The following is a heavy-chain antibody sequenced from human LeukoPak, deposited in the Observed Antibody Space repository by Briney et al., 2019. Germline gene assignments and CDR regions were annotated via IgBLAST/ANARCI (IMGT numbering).Heavy chain of an antibody. Sequence: PGGSLRLSCAASGFTFSSYAMSWVRQAPGKGLEWVSAISGSGGSTYYADSVKGRFTITRDNSKNTLYLQMNSLRAEDTAVYYRAKDRCSSTSCHPPRWGQGTLVTVSS. CDR3: AKDRCSSTSCHPPR. CDR2: ISGSGGST. CDR1: GFTFSSYA. J-gene: IGHJ4*02. D-gene: IGHD2-2*01. V-gene: IGHV3-23*01.